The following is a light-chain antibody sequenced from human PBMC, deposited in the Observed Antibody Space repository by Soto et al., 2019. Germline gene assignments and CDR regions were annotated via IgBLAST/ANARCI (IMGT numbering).Light chain of an antibody. CDR3: QQYYNWRRT. CDR2: DVS. Sequence: ETLITQSPATLSVSPGGRATLSCRASQSVSNYLAWYQQKTGQAPRLLIYDVSTRATGVPARFSGSGSGTEFTLTITSLQSEDFAVYYCQQYYNWRRTFGQGTKVDIK. CDR1: QSVSNY. V-gene: IGKV3-15*01. J-gene: IGKJ1*01.